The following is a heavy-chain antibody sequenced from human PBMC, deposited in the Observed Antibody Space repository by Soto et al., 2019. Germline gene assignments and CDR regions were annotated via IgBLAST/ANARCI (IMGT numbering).Heavy chain of an antibody. V-gene: IGHV1-3*01. CDR3: ARGFLEWLLQSGMDV. CDR1: GYTFTSYA. J-gene: IGHJ6*02. Sequence: ASVKVSCKASGYTFTSYAMHWVRQAPGQRLEWMGWINAGNGNTKYSQKFQGRVTITRDTSASTAYMELSNLRSEDTAVYYCARGFLEWLLQSGMDVWGLGTTVTVSS. D-gene: IGHD3-3*01. CDR2: INAGNGNT.